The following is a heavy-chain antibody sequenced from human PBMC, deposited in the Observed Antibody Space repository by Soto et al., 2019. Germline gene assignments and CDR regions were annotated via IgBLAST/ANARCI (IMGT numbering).Heavy chain of an antibody. Sequence: SETLSLTCTVSGGSISSYYWSWIRQPPGKGLEWIGYIYYSGSTNYNPSLKSRVTISVDTSKNQFSLKLSSVTAADTAVYYCARDLGSSFDWFDPWGQGTLVTVS. CDR1: GGSISSYY. D-gene: IGHD6-13*01. CDR3: ARDLGSSFDWFDP. J-gene: IGHJ5*02. CDR2: IYYSGST. V-gene: IGHV4-59*01.